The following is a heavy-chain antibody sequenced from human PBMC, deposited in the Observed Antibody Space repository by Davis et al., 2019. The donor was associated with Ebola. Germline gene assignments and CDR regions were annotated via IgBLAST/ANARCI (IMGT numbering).Heavy chain of an antibody. V-gene: IGHV3-21*01. CDR2: ISSSSSYI. Sequence: GGSLRLSCAASGFTFSSYSMNWVRQAPGKGLEWVSSISSSSSYIYYADSVKGRFTISRDNAKNSRYLQMNSLRAEDTAVYYCARDSSYGYSGYYYYGMDVWGQGTTVTVSS. CDR1: GFTFSSYS. D-gene: IGHD5-18*01. J-gene: IGHJ6*02. CDR3: ARDSSYGYSGYYYYGMDV.